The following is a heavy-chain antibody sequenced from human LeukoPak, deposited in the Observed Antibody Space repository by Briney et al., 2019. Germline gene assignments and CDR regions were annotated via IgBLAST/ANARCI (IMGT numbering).Heavy chain of an antibody. CDR1: GFTYSTYC. CDR2: IIDDGSRT. V-gene: IGHV3-74*01. CDR3: ARDDAAAGIIFDY. Sequence: QPGGSLRLSWAPDGFTYSTYCMHWVRQLARRLLVWVSRIIDDGSRTNCADSVKGRFTLSRDNAKKTVFLQMNRMRVEDTAVDYCARDDAAAGIIFDYWGQGTLVTVSS. J-gene: IGHJ4*02. D-gene: IGHD6-13*01.